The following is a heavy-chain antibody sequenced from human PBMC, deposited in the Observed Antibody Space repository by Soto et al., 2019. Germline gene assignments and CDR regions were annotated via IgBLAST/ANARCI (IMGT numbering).Heavy chain of an antibody. CDR3: TKDTGYCSGGRCYSTPYYYYYYGMDV. J-gene: IGHJ6*02. CDR1: GFTFSSYG. Sequence: GGSLRFSCAASGFTFSSYGMHWVRQAPGKGLEWVAVISYDESDIYYSDSLKGRFTISRDNSKNTLYLQMSSLRPEDTAVYYCTKDTGYCSGGRCYSTPYYYYYYGMDVWGQGTTVTVSS. V-gene: IGHV3-30*18. D-gene: IGHD2-15*01. CDR2: ISYDESDI.